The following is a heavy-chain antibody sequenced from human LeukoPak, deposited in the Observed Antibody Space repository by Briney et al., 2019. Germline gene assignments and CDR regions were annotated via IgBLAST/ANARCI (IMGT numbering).Heavy chain of an antibody. CDR1: GYTFTDYY. D-gene: IGHD6-13*01. J-gene: IGHJ1*01. V-gene: IGHV1-18*04. Sequence: GASVKVSCKASGYTFTDYYIHWVRQAPGQGLEWMGWISAYNGNTNYAQKLQGRVTMTTDTSTSTAYMELRSLRSDDTAVYYCARDRSPYSSSWYGQYFQHWGQGTLVTVSS. CDR3: ARDRSPYSSSWYGQYFQH. CDR2: ISAYNGNT.